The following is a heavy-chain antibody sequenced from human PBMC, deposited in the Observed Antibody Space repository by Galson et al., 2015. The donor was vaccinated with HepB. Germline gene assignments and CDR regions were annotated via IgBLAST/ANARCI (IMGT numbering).Heavy chain of an antibody. V-gene: IGHV3-33*08. CDR1: GFTFDDYA. J-gene: IGHJ4*02. D-gene: IGHD5-12*01. Sequence: SLRLSCAASGFTFDDYAMHWVRQAPGKGLEWVAVIWYDGSNKYYADSVKGRFTISRDNSKNTLYLQMNSLRAEDTAVYYCARVGSGYDYVGDEFDYWGQGTLVTVSS. CDR3: ARVGSGYDYVGDEFDY. CDR2: IWYDGSNK.